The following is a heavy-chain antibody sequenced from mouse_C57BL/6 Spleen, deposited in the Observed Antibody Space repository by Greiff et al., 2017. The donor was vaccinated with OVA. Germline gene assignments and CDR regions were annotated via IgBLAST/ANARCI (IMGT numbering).Heavy chain of an antibody. Sequence: VQLQQSGPGLVAPSQSLSITCTVSGFSLTSYGVHWVRQPPGKGLEWLVVIWSDGSTTYNSALKSRLSISKDNSKSQVFLKMNSLQTDDTAMYYCARHDWDRYAMDYWGQGTSVTVSS. D-gene: IGHD4-1*01. CDR1: GFSLTSYG. CDR2: IWSDGST. V-gene: IGHV2-6-1*01. CDR3: ARHDWDRYAMDY. J-gene: IGHJ4*01.